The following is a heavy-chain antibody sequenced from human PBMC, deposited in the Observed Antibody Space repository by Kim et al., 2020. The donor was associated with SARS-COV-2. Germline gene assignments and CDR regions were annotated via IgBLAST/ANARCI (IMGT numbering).Heavy chain of an antibody. V-gene: IGHV3-11*06. D-gene: IGHD3-10*01. J-gene: IGHJ6*02. CDR3: ARGDGTGGYYDYYGMDV. Sequence: VKGRYTISRDNGKNSLYLQMNSLRAEDTAVYYCARGDGTGGYYDYYGMDVWGQGTTVTVSS.